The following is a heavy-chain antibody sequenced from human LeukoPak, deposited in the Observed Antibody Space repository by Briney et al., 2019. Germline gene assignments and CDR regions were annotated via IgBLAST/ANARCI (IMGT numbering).Heavy chain of an antibody. CDR3: ARDPYYGDYVV. CDR1: GFTFGSYW. D-gene: IGHD4-17*01. CDR2: ISSSGSTI. J-gene: IGHJ4*02. Sequence: PGGSLRLSCAGSGFTFGSYWMSWVRQAPGKGLEWVSYISSSGSTIYYADSVKGRFTISRDNAKNSLYLQMNSLRAEDTAVYYCARDPYYGDYVVWGQGTLVTVSA. V-gene: IGHV3-48*01.